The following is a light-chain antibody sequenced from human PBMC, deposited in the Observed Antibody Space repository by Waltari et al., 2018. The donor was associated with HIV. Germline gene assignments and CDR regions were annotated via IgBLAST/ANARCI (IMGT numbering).Light chain of an antibody. V-gene: IGLV2-23*01. Sequence: QSARTQPASVTGSPGQSITIPSTGTSSDMGGYNLVSWYQQHPGKAPKLMIYEGSKRPSGVSNRFSGSKSGNTASLTISGLQAEDEADYYCCSYAGSSLYVFGTGTKVTVL. CDR2: EGS. CDR3: CSYAGSSLYV. J-gene: IGLJ1*01. CDR1: SSDMGGYNL.